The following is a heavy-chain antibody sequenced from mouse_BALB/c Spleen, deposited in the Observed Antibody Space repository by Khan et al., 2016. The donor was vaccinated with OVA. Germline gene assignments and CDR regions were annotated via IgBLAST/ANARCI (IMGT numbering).Heavy chain of an antibody. J-gene: IGHJ4*01. CDR2: INTHSGVP. D-gene: IGHD2-14*01. Sequence: QIQLVQSGPELTKPGETVRISCKASGYTFTTAGMQWVQKMPGKGLKWIGWINTHSGVPKYAEDFKGRFAFSLETSASTVYLQITNLKNEDTATYFCARGGAAFYRNDGGAMDYWGQGTSVTVSS. CDR1: GYTFTTAG. CDR3: ARGGAAFYRNDGGAMDY. V-gene: IGHV9-4*02.